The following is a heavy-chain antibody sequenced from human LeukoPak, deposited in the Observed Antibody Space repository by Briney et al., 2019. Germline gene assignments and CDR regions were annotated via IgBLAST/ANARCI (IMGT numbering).Heavy chain of an antibody. D-gene: IGHD2-2*01. CDR2: INTNTGNP. Sequence: ASVKVSCKASGYTFTSYAMNWVRQAPGQGLEWMGWINTNTGNPTYAQGFTGRFVFSLDTSVSTAYLRISSLKAEDTAVYYCAREGCSSTSCYFGDYGWFDPWGQGTLVTVSS. CDR1: GYTFTSYA. V-gene: IGHV7-4-1*02. J-gene: IGHJ5*02. CDR3: AREGCSSTSCYFGDYGWFDP.